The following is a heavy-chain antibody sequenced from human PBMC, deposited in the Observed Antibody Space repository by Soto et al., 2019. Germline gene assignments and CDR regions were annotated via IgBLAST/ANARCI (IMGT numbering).Heavy chain of an antibody. J-gene: IGHJ6*03. V-gene: IGHV3-21*01. D-gene: IGHD4-17*01. Sequence: EVQLVESGGGLVKPGGSLRLSCAASGFTFSSYSMNWVRQAPGKGLEWVSSISSSSSYIYYADSVKGRFTISRDNAKNSRGLQMNCLRAEDTAVYSCARDRVDYGDDYYYYYMDVWSKGTTVTVSS. CDR3: ARDRVDYGDDYYYYYMDV. CDR2: ISSSSSYI. CDR1: GFTFSSYS.